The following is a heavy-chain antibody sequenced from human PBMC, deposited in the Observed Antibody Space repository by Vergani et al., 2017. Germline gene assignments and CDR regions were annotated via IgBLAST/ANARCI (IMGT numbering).Heavy chain of an antibody. CDR3: ARRPSILTGYYRGGFDY. CDR1: GFTFSSYW. Sequence: EVQLVESGGGLVQPGGSLRLSCAASGFTFSSYWMSWVRQAPGKGLEWVANIKQDGSEKYYVDSVKGRFTISRDNAKNSLYLQRNSLRAEDTAVYYCARRPSILTGYYRGGFDYWGQGTLVTVSS. V-gene: IGHV3-7*01. J-gene: IGHJ4*02. CDR2: IKQDGSEK. D-gene: IGHD3-9*01.